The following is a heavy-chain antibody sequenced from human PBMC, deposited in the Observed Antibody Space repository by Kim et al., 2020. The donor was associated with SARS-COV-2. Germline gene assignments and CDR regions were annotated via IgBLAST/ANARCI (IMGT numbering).Heavy chain of an antibody. J-gene: IGHJ4*02. Sequence: GGSLRLSCAASGVSISNDYMSWVRQAPGKGLEWVSVSYGGGTTHYAGSGKCRFTSSRDNSKNTVYLQMDSLRAEDTAVYYCTKDSSGTPCDYWGQGTLVTVSS. CDR3: TKDSSGTPCDY. V-gene: IGHV3-53*01. CDR1: GVSISNDY. CDR2: SYGGGTT. D-gene: IGHD6-6*01.